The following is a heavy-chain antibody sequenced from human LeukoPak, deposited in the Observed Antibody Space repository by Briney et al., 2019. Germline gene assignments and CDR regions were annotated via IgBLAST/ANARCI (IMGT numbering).Heavy chain of an antibody. CDR2: IRSKANSYAT. CDR3: TSHAYGGAIDY. D-gene: IGHD1-26*01. V-gene: IGHV3-73*01. J-gene: IGHJ4*02. Sequence: LIRSKANSYATAYAASVKGRFTISRDDSKNTAYLQMNSLKTEDTAVYYCTSHAYGGAIDYWGQGTLVTVSS.